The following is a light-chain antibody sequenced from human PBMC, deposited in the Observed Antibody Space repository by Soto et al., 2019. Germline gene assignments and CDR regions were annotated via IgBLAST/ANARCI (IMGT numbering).Light chain of an antibody. J-gene: IGKJ1*01. CDR1: QSISSW. Sequence: DVQMTQSPPTLSASVGDRVTITCRASQSISSWLAWFQQKPGKAPKLLIYDASNLQSGVPSRFSGSGSGTEFTLTISSLQPDDFATYYCQQYNIYSVTFGQGT. V-gene: IGKV1-5*01. CDR2: DAS. CDR3: QQYNIYSVT.